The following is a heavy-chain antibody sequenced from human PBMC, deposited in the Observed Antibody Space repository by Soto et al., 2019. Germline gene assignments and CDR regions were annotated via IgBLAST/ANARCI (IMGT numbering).Heavy chain of an antibody. D-gene: IGHD2-21*02. V-gene: IGHV3-23*01. CDR1: GFTFSSYA. J-gene: IGHJ3*02. CDR2: ISGSGGST. Sequence: PGGSLRLSCAASGFTFSSYAMSWVRQAPGKGLEWVSAISGSGGSTYYADSVKGRFTISRDNPKNTLYLQMNSLRAEDTAVYYCAKLCGGDCFHHDAFDIWGQGTMVTVSS. CDR3: AKLCGGDCFHHDAFDI.